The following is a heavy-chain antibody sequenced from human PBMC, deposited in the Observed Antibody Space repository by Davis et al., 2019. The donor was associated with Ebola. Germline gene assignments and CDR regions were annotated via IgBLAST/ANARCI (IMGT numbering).Heavy chain of an antibody. CDR3: TKDFDYENAY. CDR2: INPDGTTT. Sequence: PGGSLRLSCAASGFTFSSHWMHWIRQAPGKGLVWVSRINPDGTTTIYADSVEGRFTISRDNAKNTLFLQMDSLRAEDTAVYYCTKDFDYENAYWGQGSLVTVSS. D-gene: IGHD3-9*01. V-gene: IGHV3-74*01. J-gene: IGHJ4*02. CDR1: GFTFSSHW.